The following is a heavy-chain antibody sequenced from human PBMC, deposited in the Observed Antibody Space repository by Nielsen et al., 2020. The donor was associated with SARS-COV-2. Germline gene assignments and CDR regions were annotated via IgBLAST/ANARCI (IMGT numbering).Heavy chain of an antibody. V-gene: IGHV3-33*01. J-gene: IGHJ4*02. CDR2: IWYDGSNK. Sequence: GESLKISCAASGFTFSSYGMLWVRQAPGKGLEWVAVIWYDGSNKYYADSVKGRFTISRDNSKNTLYLQMNSLRAEDTAVYYCARDRGDSYGHYYFDYWGQGTLVTVSS. CDR1: GFTFSSYG. CDR3: ARDRGDSYGHYYFDY. D-gene: IGHD5-18*01.